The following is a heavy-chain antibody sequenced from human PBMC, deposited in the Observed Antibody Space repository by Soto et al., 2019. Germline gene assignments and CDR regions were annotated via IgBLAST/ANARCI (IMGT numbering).Heavy chain of an antibody. CDR1: GGSISSYY. D-gene: IGHD3-22*01. CDR2: IYYSGST. J-gene: IGHJ5*02. V-gene: IGHV4-59*01. CDR3: AREHSLHYYDSSGYYTTRWFDP. Sequence: SETLSLTCTVSGGSISSYYWSWIRPPPGKGLEWIGYIYYSGSTNYNPSLKSRVTISVDTSKNQFSLKLSSVTAADTAVYYCAREHSLHYYDSSGYYTTRWFDPWGQGTLVTVS.